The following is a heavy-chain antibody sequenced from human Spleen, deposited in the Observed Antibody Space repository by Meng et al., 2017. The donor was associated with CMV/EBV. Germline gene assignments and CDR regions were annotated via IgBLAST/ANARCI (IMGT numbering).Heavy chain of an antibody. J-gene: IGHJ1*01. D-gene: IGHD2-2*02. Sequence: SETLSLTCTVSGYSISSGYYWGWIRQPPGKGLEWIGSIYHSGSTYYNPSLKSRVTISVDTSKNQFSLKLSSVTAADTAVYYCATTPHCGATSCYTAAEYLQHWGPGTLVTVSS. CDR3: ATTPHCGATSCYTAAEYLQH. V-gene: IGHV4-38-2*02. CDR1: GYSISSGYY. CDR2: IYHSGST.